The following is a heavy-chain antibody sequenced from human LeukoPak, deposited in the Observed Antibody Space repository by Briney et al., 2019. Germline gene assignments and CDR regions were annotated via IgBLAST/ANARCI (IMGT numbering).Heavy chain of an antibody. J-gene: IGHJ3*02. Sequence: GGSLRLSCAASGFTFSSYAMHWVRQAPGKGLEWVAVISYDGSNKYYADSVKGRFTISRDNSKNTLYLQMNSLRAEDTAVYDCASSPADSSGHIWGEGTMVTVSS. CDR2: ISYDGSNK. V-gene: IGHV3-30*04. D-gene: IGHD3-22*01. CDR3: ASSPADSSGHI. CDR1: GFTFSSYA.